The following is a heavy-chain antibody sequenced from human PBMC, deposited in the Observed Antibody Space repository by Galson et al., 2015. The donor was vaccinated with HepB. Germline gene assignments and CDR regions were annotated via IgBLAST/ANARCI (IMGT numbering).Heavy chain of an antibody. V-gene: IGHV3-53*04. J-gene: IGHJ3*02. CDR2: IYSGGST. D-gene: IGHD7-27*01. CDR3: ARAPKTGDPHAFDI. CDR1: GFTVSSNY. Sequence: SLRLSCAASGFTVSSNYTSWVRQAPGKGLEWVSAIYSGGSTYYADSVKGRFTISRHNSKNTLYLQMNSLRAEDTAVYYCARAPKTGDPHAFDIWGQGTMVTVSS.